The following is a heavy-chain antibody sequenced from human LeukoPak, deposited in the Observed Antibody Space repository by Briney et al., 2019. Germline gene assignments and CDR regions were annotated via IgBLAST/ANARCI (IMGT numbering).Heavy chain of an antibody. CDR3: ARVVHYGSGSYLFNYFDY. V-gene: IGHV3-48*02. J-gene: IGHJ4*02. Sequence: GGSLRLSCAASGFTFSSYSMNWVRQAPGKGLEWVSYISSSSSTIYYADSVKGRFTISRDNAKNSLYLQMNSLRDEDTAVYYCARVVHYGSGSYLFNYFDYWGQGTLVTVSS. CDR1: GFTFSSYS. CDR2: ISSSSSTI. D-gene: IGHD3-10*01.